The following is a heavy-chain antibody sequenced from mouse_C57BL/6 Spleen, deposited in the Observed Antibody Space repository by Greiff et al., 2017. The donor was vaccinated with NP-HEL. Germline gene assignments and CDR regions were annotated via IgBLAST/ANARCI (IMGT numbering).Heavy chain of an antibody. J-gene: IGHJ3*01. V-gene: IGHV5-17*01. CDR3: ASLDSSGTWGFAY. CDR1: GFTFSDYG. Sequence: EVQGVESGGGLVKPGGSLKLSCAASGFTFSDYGMHWVRQAPEKGLEWVAYISSGSSTIYYADTVKGRFTIPRDNAKNTLFLQMTSLRSEDTAMYYCASLDSSGTWGFAYWGQRTLVTVSA. D-gene: IGHD3-2*02. CDR2: ISSGSSTI.